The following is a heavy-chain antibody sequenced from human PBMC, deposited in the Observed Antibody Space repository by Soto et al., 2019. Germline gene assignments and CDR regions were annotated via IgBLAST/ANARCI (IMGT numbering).Heavy chain of an antibody. CDR2: IYYSGST. CDR1: GASISSGGYY. J-gene: IGHJ4*02. D-gene: IGHD4-17*01. CDR3: ARGRRDYGGNPFDY. Sequence: QVQLQESGPGLVKPSQTLSLTCTVSGASISSGGYYWSWIRQHPGKGLEWIGYIYYSGSTYYNPSLKSRVTISVDTSKNQFSLKLSSVTAADTAVYYCARGRRDYGGNPFDYWGQGTLVTVSS. V-gene: IGHV4-31*03.